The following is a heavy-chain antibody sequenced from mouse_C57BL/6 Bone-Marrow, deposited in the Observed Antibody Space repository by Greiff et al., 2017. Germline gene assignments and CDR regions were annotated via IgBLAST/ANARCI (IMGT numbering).Heavy chain of an antibody. V-gene: IGHV1-78*01. CDR3: ASREGSYFDY. J-gene: IGHJ2*01. Sequence: QFQLQQSDAELVKPGASVKISCKVSGYTFTDHTIHWMKQRPEQVLEWICYIYPRDGSTKYNEKFKVKSTLTADKSSSTAYMQLNSLTSEDSAVYYCASREGSYFDYWGQGTTLTVSS. CDR2: IYPRDGST. CDR1: GYTFTDHT.